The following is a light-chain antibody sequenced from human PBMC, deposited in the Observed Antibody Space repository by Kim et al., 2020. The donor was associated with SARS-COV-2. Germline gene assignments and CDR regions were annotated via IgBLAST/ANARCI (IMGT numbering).Light chain of an antibody. J-gene: IGLJ3*02. CDR3: QTWGTGIWV. Sequence: ASVKLTCTLSRGHSSYALAWHQQQPEKGPRYLMKLNSDGSHSKGDGIPDRFSGSSSGAERYLTISSLQSEDEADYYCQTWGTGIWVFGGGTQLTFL. CDR1: RGHSSYA. CDR2: LNSDGSH. V-gene: IGLV4-69*01.